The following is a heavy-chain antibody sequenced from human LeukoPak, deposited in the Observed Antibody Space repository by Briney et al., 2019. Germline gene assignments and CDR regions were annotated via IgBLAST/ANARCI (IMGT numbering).Heavy chain of an antibody. J-gene: IGHJ4*02. CDR1: DYSISSGYGYY. CDR3: ARGRTIVATPQSLYYFDY. D-gene: IGHD5-12*01. Sequence: SETLSLTCTVSDYSISSGYGYYWGWIRQPPGKGLEWIGNIYHSGITYYNHFNSSLKSRVTISIDTSKNQFSLKLSSVTAADTAVYYCARGRTIVATPQSLYYFDYWGQGTLVTVSS. CDR2: IYHSGIT. V-gene: IGHV4-38-2*02.